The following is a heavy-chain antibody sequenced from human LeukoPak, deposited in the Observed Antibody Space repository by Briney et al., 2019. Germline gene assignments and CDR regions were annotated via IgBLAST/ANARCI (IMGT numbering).Heavy chain of an antibody. CDR3: ASRGYYDSSGYYYSFDY. CDR1: GGSISSGGYY. D-gene: IGHD3-22*01. CDR2: IYYSGST. J-gene: IGHJ4*02. Sequence: SQTLSLTCTVSGGSISSGGYYWSWIRQHPGKGLEWIGYIYYSGSTYYNPFLKSRVTISVDTSKNQFSLKLSSVTAADTAVYYCASRGYYDSSGYYYSFDYWGQGTLVTVSS. V-gene: IGHV4-31*03.